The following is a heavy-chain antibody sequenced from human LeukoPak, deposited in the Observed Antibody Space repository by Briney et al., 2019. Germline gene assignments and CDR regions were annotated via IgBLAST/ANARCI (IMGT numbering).Heavy chain of an antibody. Sequence: PGGSLRLSCAASGFTFSSYSMNWVRRAPGKGLEWVSSISSSSSYIYYADSVKGRFAISRDNAKNSLYLQMNSLRAEDTAVYYCARDYCSSTSCYIDYWGQGTLVTVSS. D-gene: IGHD2-2*02. CDR3: ARDYCSSTSCYIDY. CDR2: ISSSSSYI. CDR1: GFTFSSYS. J-gene: IGHJ4*02. V-gene: IGHV3-21*01.